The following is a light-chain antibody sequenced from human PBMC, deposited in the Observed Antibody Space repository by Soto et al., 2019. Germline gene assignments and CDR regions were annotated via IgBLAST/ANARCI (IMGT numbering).Light chain of an antibody. CDR2: AKN. J-gene: IGLJ1*01. CDR1: SANIGAGYE. Sequence: QAVVTQSPSVSGAPGLRVTISCTGNSANIGAGYEVQWYQQVPGTAPKLIIYAKNKRPSGVPDRFSGSTSGTSASLAITGLQAEDEADYYCQSYDNSLSAYVFGSGTKVTVL. CDR3: QSYDNSLSAYV. V-gene: IGLV1-40*01.